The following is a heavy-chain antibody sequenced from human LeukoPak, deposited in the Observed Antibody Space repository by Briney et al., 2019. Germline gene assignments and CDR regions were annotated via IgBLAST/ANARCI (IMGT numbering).Heavy chain of an antibody. CDR2: IKQDGSEK. CDR3: ARVGYSYGYAGTFDY. CDR1: GFTFSGYW. J-gene: IGHJ4*02. Sequence: PGGSLRLSCAASGFTFSGYWMSWVRQAPGKGLEWVANIKQDGSEKYYVDSVKGRFTISRHNAKNSLYLQMNSLRAEDTAVYYCARVGYSYGYAGTFDYWGQGTLVTVSS. V-gene: IGHV3-7*01. D-gene: IGHD5-18*01.